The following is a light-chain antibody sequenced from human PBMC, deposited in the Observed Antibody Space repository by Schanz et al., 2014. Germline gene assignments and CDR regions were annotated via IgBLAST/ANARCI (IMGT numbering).Light chain of an antibody. CDR2: SNN. J-gene: IGLJ1*01. CDR1: SSNIGSNT. CDR3: SSYRRTATVAV. Sequence: QSVLTQPPSASGTSGQRVSISCSGSSSNIGSNTVSWYQQLPGRAPKLLIYSNNNRPSGVPDRFSGSKSGTSASLAISGLQSEDEADYYCSSYRRTATVAVFGTGTKLTVL. V-gene: IGLV1-44*01.